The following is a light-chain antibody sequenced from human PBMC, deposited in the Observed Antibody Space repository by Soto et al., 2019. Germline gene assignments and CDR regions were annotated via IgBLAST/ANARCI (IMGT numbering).Light chain of an antibody. CDR3: SSYTSSSPHVI. J-gene: IGLJ2*01. CDR2: DVS. CDR1: SSDVGGYNY. V-gene: IGLV2-14*01. Sequence: QSALTQPASVSGSPGQSITISCTGTSSDVGGYNYVSWYQQQPGKAPKLMIYDVSNRPSGDSNRFSGSKSGNTASLTISGLQAEDEADYYCSSYTSSSPHVIFGGGTKLTVL.